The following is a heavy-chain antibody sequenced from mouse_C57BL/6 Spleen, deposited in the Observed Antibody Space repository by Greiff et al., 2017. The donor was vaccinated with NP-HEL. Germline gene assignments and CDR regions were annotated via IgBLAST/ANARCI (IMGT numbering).Heavy chain of an antibody. Sequence: QVQLQQSGAELVRPGSSVKLSCKASGYTFTSYWMDWVKQRPGQGLEWIGNIYPSDSETHYNQKFKDKATLTVDKSSSTAYMQLSSLTSEDSAVYYCARGAGGRGHYFDYWGQGTTLTVSS. CDR3: ARGAGGRGHYFDY. J-gene: IGHJ2*01. CDR2: IYPSDSET. V-gene: IGHV1-61*01. CDR1: GYTFTSYW. D-gene: IGHD1-1*02.